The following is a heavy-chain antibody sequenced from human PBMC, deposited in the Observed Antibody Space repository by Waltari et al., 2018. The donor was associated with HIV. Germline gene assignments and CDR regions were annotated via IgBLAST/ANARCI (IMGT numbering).Heavy chain of an antibody. J-gene: IGHJ4*02. D-gene: IGHD3-22*01. V-gene: IGHV3-30*01. CDR2: ISYDGSHK. Sequence: QVHLVESGGGVVQPGRSLRLSCAASGFSFSTYVMHWVRQAPGKGLEWVADISYDGSHKYHADSVKCRFTISRDNSRNTLYLQMNSLRPEDTAVYFCAREFYYDSTGYNSGFDYWGQGTLVTVSS. CDR1: GFSFSTYV. CDR3: AREFYYDSTGYNSGFDY.